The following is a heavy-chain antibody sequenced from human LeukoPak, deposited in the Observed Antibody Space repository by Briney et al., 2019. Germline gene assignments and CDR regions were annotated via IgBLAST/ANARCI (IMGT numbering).Heavy chain of an antibody. CDR2: IYYSGST. J-gene: IGHJ4*02. Sequence: SETLSLTCTVSGGSISSSSYYWGWIRQPPGKGLEWIGSIYYSGSTYYNPSLKSRVTISVDTSKNQFYLKLSSVTAADTAVYYCATPLGYGDYPLDYWGQGTLVTVSS. CDR3: ATPLGYGDYPLDY. V-gene: IGHV4-39*01. CDR1: GGSISSSSYY. D-gene: IGHD4-17*01.